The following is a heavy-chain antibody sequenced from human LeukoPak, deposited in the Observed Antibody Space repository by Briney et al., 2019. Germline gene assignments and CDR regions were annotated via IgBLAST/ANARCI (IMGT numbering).Heavy chain of an antibody. CDR2: ISGSGGYT. J-gene: IGHJ4*02. D-gene: IGHD2-2*01. Sequence: GRSLRLSCAASGFTFSIYDMTWVRQAPAKGLECVSGISGSGGYTLYAESVKGRFTTSGDNSKNTLYLQMNSLRAEDTALYYCAKFGYGSTSCPFDSWGQGTPVTVSS. CDR1: GFTFSIYD. CDR3: AKFGYGSTSCPFDS. V-gene: IGHV3-23*01.